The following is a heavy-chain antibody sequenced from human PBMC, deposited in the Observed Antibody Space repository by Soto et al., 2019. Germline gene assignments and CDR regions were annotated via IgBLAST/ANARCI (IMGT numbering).Heavy chain of an antibody. D-gene: IGHD4-4*01. V-gene: IGHV3-30-3*01. CDR3: AGGDYSKSGMDV. J-gene: IGHJ6*02. Sequence: GGSLRLSCAASGFTFSSYAMHWVRQAPGKGLEWVAVISYDGSNKYYADSVKGRFTISRDNSKNTLYLQMNSLRAEDTAVYYCAGGDYSKSGMDVWGQGTTVTVSS. CDR1: GFTFSSYA. CDR2: ISYDGSNK.